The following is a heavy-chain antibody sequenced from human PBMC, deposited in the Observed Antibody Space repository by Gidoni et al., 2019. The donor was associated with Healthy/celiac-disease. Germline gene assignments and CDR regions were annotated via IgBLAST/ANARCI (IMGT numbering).Heavy chain of an antibody. V-gene: IGHV3-21*01. D-gene: IGHD3-22*01. CDR3: ARDRVDYYDSSGHTYFDY. CDR2: ISSSSSYI. Sequence: EVQLVESGGGLVKPGGSLRLSCAASGFTFSSYSRNWVRQAPGKGLGWVSSISSSSSYIYYADSVKGRFTISRDNAKNSLYLQMNSLRAEDTAVYYCARDRVDYYDSSGHTYFDYWGQGTLVTVSS. CDR1: GFTFSSYS. J-gene: IGHJ4*02.